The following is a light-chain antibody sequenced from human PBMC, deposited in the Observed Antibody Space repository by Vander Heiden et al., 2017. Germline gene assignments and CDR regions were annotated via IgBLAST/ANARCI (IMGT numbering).Light chain of an antibody. V-gene: IGLV1-44*01. J-gene: IGLJ3*02. CDR1: SSNIGSNI. CDR2: RIN. Sequence: QPVLTNPPPPPGPPGRGVPTTCLGRSSNIGSNIVNWYQQLPGTAPNLLIYRINQRPSGGPDRFSGSKSGTSASLAISGLQSEDEADYYCAAWDDSLDGHWVFGGGTKLTVL. CDR3: AAWDDSLDGHWV.